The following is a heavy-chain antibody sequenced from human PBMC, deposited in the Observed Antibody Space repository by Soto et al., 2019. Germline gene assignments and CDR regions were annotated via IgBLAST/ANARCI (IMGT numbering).Heavy chain of an antibody. CDR3: ARGVVVVIDYWYFDL. CDR1: GGSVSSGSYY. Sequence: QVQLQESGPGLVKPSETLSLTCTVSGGSVSSGSYYWSWIRQPPGKGLEWIGYIYYSGSTNYNPSLKSRVTISVDTAKNQFSLKLSSVTAADTAGYYCARGVVVVIDYWYFDLWGRGTLVTVSS. CDR2: IYYSGST. D-gene: IGHD3-22*01. J-gene: IGHJ2*01. V-gene: IGHV4-61*01.